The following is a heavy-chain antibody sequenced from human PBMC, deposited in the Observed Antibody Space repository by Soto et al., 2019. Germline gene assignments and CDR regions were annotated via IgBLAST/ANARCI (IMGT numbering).Heavy chain of an antibody. V-gene: IGHV4-31*03. Sequence: SETLSLTCTVSGGSISSGGYYWSWIRQHPGKGLEWIGYIYYSGSTYYNPSLKSRVTISVDTSKNQFSLKLSSVTAADTAVYYCARGTRETVLPEYYFDYWGQGTLVTVSS. D-gene: IGHD4-17*01. CDR3: ARGTRETVLPEYYFDY. CDR2: IYYSGST. J-gene: IGHJ4*02. CDR1: GGSISSGGYY.